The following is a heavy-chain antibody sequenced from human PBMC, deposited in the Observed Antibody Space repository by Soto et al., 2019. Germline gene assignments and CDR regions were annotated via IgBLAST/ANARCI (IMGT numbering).Heavy chain of an antibody. CDR2: IDAENGKT. CDR3: ATDLPYTAMLYGMDV. D-gene: IGHD5-18*01. V-gene: IGHV1-3*01. Sequence: ASVKVSCKASGYSFTNYAMHWVRQAPGQRLEWMGGIDAENGKTKYAQKFQGRVTMTEDTSTNTAYMELSSLRSEDTAVYYCATDLPYTAMLYGMDVWGQGTTVTVSS. J-gene: IGHJ6*02. CDR1: GYSFTNYA.